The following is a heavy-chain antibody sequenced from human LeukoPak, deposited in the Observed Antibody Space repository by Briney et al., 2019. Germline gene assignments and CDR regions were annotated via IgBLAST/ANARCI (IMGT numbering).Heavy chain of an antibody. J-gene: IGHJ4*02. CDR1: GGSISSGGYY. CDR3: ARATTPLHDILTGPFDY. Sequence: SETLSLTCTVSGGSISSGGYYWSWIRQHPGKGLEWIGYIYYSGSTYYNPSLKSRVTISVDTSKNQFSLKLSSVTAADTAVYYCARATTPLHDILTGPFDYWGQGTLVTVSS. CDR2: IYYSGST. V-gene: IGHV4-31*03. D-gene: IGHD3-9*01.